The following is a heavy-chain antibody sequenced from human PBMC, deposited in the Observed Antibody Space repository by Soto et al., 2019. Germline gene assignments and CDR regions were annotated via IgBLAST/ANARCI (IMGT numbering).Heavy chain of an antibody. V-gene: IGHV4-39*01. J-gene: IGHJ4*02. CDR2: IYYSGST. CDR3: ARQVPYYYDSSGYIDY. D-gene: IGHD3-22*01. CDR1: GGSISSSSYY. Sequence: QLQLQESGPGLVKPSETLSLTCTVSGGSISSSSYYWGWIRQPPGKGLEWIGSIYYSGSTYYNPSLKSRVTISVDTSKNQFSLKLSSVTAADTAVYYCARQVPYYYDSSGYIDYWGQGTLVTVSS.